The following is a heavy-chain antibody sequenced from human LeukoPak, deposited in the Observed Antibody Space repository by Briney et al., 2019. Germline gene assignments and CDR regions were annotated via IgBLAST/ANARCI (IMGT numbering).Heavy chain of an antibody. D-gene: IGHD3-9*01. CDR3: ARHGRVAYYDILTGYGARGYFDY. J-gene: IGHJ4*02. V-gene: IGHV4-39*01. CDR1: GGSISSGDYY. CDR2: IYYSGST. Sequence: SETLSLTCTVSGGSISSGDYYWSWIRQPPGKGLEWIGSIYYSGSTYYNPSLKSRVTISVDTSKNQFSLKLSSVTAADTAVYYCARHGRVAYYDILTGYGARGYFDYWGQGTLVTVSS.